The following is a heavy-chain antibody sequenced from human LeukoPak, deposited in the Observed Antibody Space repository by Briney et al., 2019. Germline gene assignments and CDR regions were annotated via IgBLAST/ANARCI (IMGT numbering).Heavy chain of an antibody. Sequence: SETLSLTCTVSGGSISSYYWSWIRQPPGKGLEWIGSIYYSGSTNYNPSLKSRVTISVDTSKNQFSLKLSSVTAADTAVYYCARGVTMVRGATADAFDIWGQGTMVTVSS. D-gene: IGHD3-10*01. CDR3: ARGVTMVRGATADAFDI. V-gene: IGHV4-59*01. J-gene: IGHJ3*02. CDR2: IYYSGST. CDR1: GGSISSYY.